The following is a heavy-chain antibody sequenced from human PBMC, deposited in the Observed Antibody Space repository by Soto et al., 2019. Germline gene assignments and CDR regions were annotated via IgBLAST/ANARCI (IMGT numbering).Heavy chain of an antibody. D-gene: IGHD2-2*01. V-gene: IGHV7-4-1*02. Sequence: ASVKVSCKASGYTFTSYAMNWVRQAPGQGLEWMGWINTNTGNPTYAQGFTGRFVFSLDTSVSTAYLQISSLKAEDTAVYYCARDRSPADDIVVVPAAMGDWFDPWGQGTLVTVSS. J-gene: IGHJ5*02. CDR2: INTNTGNP. CDR3: ARDRSPADDIVVVPAAMGDWFDP. CDR1: GYTFTSYA.